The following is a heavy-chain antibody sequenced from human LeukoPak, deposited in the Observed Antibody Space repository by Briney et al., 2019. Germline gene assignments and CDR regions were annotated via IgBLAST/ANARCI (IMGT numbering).Heavy chain of an antibody. J-gene: IGHJ4*02. V-gene: IGHV1-18*01. CDR3: ARDLPITMVRGAVDY. CDR1: GYTFTSYG. CDR2: ISAYNGNT. Sequence: ASVKVSCKASGYTFTSYGISWVRQAPGQGLEWMGWISAYNGNTNYAQKLQGRVTMTTDTSTGTAYMELRSLRSDDTAVYYCARDLPITMVRGAVDYWGQGTLVTVSS. D-gene: IGHD3-10*01.